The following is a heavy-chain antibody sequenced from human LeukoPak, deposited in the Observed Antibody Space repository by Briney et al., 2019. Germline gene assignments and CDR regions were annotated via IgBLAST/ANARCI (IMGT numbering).Heavy chain of an antibody. V-gene: IGHV1-2*02. J-gene: IGHJ4*02. Sequence: ASVKVSCKASGYTFTGYYMHWVRQAPGQGLDGMGWINPNRGGTNYAQKFQGRVTMTRDTSISTAYMELSRLRSDDTAVYYCARTGIKGTTFLDYWGQGTLVTVSS. CDR1: GYTFTGYY. CDR3: ARTGIKGTTFLDY. D-gene: IGHD1-7*01. CDR2: INPNRGGT.